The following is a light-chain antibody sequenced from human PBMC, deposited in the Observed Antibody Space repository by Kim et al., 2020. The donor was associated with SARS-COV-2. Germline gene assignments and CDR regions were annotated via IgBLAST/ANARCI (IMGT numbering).Light chain of an antibody. CDR3: FSYAGSGTWV. V-gene: IGLV2-23*02. J-gene: IGLJ2*01. CDR1: SNDCGRYDI. CDR2: EVT. Sequence: SITLACNGTSNDCGRYDIVFWYQPLPGKAPQPVIYEVTKRPSGISSRFSVSKSDNTASLSISGLQTEDEADYSCFSYAGSGTWVFGGGTQLTVL.